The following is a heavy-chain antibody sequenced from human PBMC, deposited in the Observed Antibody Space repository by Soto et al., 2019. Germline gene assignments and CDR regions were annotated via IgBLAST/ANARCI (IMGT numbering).Heavy chain of an antibody. V-gene: IGHV3-15*07. CDR1: GFTFSNAW. J-gene: IGHJ4*02. D-gene: IGHD3-3*01. CDR3: TTEMYDFWSGYYGGAFDY. Sequence: GSLRLSCAASGFTFSNAWMNWVRQAPGKGLEWVGRIKSKTDGGTTDYAAPVKGRFTISRDDSKNTLYLQMNSLKTEDTAVYYCTTEMYDFWSGYYGGAFDYWGQGTLVTVSS. CDR2: IKSKTDGGTT.